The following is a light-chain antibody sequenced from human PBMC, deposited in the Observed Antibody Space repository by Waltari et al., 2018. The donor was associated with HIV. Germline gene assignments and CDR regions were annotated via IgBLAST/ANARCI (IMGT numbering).Light chain of an antibody. Sequence: QSVLTQPPSASGTPGQRVTTSCYGGRSNIVDNTVDWYQQLPGTATRLVIYSDSERPSGVPDRFSGSKSGTSASLAISGLQSEDEADYYCAAWDGNLNGRVFGGGTKLTVL. J-gene: IGLJ3*02. CDR2: SDS. CDR3: AAWDGNLNGRV. CDR1: RSNIVDNT. V-gene: IGLV1-44*01.